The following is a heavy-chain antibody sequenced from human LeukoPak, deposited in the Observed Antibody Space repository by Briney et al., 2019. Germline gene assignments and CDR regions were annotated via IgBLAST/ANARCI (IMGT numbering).Heavy chain of an antibody. CDR3: ARGSWFAYYFDY. Sequence: SETLSLTCAVYGGSFSGYYWSWIRQPPGKGQEWIGEINHSGRTNYNPAPKSRVTISVDTSKNQFSLKLSSVTAADTAVYYCARGSWFAYYFDYWGQGTLVTVSS. V-gene: IGHV4-34*01. CDR2: INHSGRT. J-gene: IGHJ4*02. CDR1: GGSFSGYY. D-gene: IGHD3-10*01.